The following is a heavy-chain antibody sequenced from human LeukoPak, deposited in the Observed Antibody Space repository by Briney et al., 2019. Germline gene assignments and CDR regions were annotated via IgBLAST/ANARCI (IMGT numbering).Heavy chain of an antibody. D-gene: IGHD2-2*01. CDR1: GGSISSYY. CDR2: IYTSGST. V-gene: IGHV4-4*07. Sequence: SETLSLTCTVSGGSISSYYWSWIRQPAGKGLEWIGRIYTSGSTNYNPSLKSRVTISVDTSKNQFSLKLSSVTAADTAVYYCARGLSSTSSLYYYYYYMDVWGKGTTVTVSS. J-gene: IGHJ6*03. CDR3: ARGLSSTSSLYYYYYYMDV.